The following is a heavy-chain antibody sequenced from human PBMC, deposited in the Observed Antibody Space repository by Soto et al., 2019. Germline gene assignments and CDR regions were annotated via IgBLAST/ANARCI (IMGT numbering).Heavy chain of an antibody. CDR1: GYTFTGYA. Sequence: ASVKVSCKASGYTFTGYAMHWVRQAPGQRLEWMGWINAGNGNTKYSQKFQGRVTMTRDTSTSTAYMELSSLRSEDTAVYYCARGQVGATAGGLWGQGTTVTV. V-gene: IGHV1-3*01. CDR3: ARGQVGATAGGL. CDR2: INAGNGNT. D-gene: IGHD1-26*01. J-gene: IGHJ6*02.